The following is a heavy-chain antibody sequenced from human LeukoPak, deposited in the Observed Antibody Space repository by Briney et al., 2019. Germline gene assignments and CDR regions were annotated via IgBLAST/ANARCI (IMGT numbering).Heavy chain of an antibody. J-gene: IGHJ4*01. CDR3: AREGSGYTYGRGSYFDY. D-gene: IGHD5-18*01. V-gene: IGHV1-2*06. CDR2: INPNSGDT. CDR1: GFTFSSYW. Sequence: ASVKVSCAASGFTFSSYWMHWVRQAPGQGLEWMGRINPNSGDTNFAQKFQGRVTMTRDTSISTAYMVLSGLRPDDTAVYYCAREGSGYTYGRGSYFDYWGHGILVTVSS.